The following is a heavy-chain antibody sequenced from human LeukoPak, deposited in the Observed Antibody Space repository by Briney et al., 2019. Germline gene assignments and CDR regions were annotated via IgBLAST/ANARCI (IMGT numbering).Heavy chain of an antibody. J-gene: IGHJ4*02. Sequence: XSWIRQPPGKGLEWIGYIYYSGSTNYNPSLKSRVTISVDTSKNQFSLKLSSVTAADTAVYYCARTTSGYSYALSYWGQGTLVTVSS. D-gene: IGHD5-18*01. CDR2: IYYSGST. CDR3: ARTTSGYSYALSY. V-gene: IGHV4-59*08.